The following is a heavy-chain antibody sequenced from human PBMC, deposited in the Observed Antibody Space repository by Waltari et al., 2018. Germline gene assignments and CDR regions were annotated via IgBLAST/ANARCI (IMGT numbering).Heavy chain of an antibody. D-gene: IGHD6-13*01. Sequence: QVQLQESGPGLVKPSENLSLTCTVSGYSISSGYYWGWIRQHPGKGLEWIGSIYHSGSNYDTPSLKCRVTISVDTSKNQFSRKLSSVTAADTAVYYCARGYSSSSIFDPWGQGTLVTVSS. V-gene: IGHV4-38-2*02. CDR2: IYHSGSN. J-gene: IGHJ5*02. CDR1: GYSISSGYY. CDR3: ARGYSSSSIFDP.